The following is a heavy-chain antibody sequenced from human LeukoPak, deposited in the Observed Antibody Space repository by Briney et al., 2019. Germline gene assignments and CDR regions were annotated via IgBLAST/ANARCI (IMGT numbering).Heavy chain of an antibody. CDR2: INPNSGAT. V-gene: IGHV1-2*02. Sequence: ASVKVSFKASGYTFTAYYIHWVRQAPGQGLEWMGWINPNSGATNHAQNFQARVAMTRDTSISTAYMELRSLRSDDTAVYYCARGGLVVVVPATPSTAPGLLHWFDPWGQGTLVTVSS. CDR3: ARGGLVVVVPATPSTAPGLLHWFDP. J-gene: IGHJ5*02. CDR1: GYTFTAYY. D-gene: IGHD2-15*01.